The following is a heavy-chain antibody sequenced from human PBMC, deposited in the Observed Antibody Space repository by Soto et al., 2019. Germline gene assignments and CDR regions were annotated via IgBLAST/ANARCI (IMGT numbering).Heavy chain of an antibody. CDR1: GYTFTSYG. CDR3: ARETYYDSSGYYYYYYGTDV. Sequence: QVQLVQSGAEVKKPGASVKVSCKASGYTFTSYGISWVRQAPGQGLEWMGWISAYNGNTNYAQKLQGRVTMTTDTSTSTAYMELRSLRSDDTAVYYCARETYYDSSGYYYYYYGTDVWGQGTTVTVSS. D-gene: IGHD3-22*01. CDR2: ISAYNGNT. V-gene: IGHV1-18*01. J-gene: IGHJ6*02.